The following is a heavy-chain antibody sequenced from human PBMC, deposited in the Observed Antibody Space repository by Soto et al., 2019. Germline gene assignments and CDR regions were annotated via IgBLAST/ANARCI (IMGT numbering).Heavy chain of an antibody. Sequence: VQLVESGGGLIQPGGSLRLSCAVSGFTVSNNYMSWVRQAPGKGLEGVSVIYSGGYTAYGDSAKGRFTISRDNSKHPLFFKMNSPRADDRAGFYWGAAPGGGGYWGQGTLVTVSS. CDR3: GAAPGGGGY. D-gene: IGHD3-10*01. CDR1: GFTVSNNY. J-gene: IGHJ4*02. CDR2: IYSGGYT. V-gene: IGHV3-53*01.